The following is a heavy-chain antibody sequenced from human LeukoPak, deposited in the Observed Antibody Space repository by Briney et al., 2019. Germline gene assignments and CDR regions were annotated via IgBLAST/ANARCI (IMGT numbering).Heavy chain of an antibody. V-gene: IGHV3-7*01. J-gene: IGHJ4*02. CDR2: IKQDGGET. CDR3: TREDHSNYNY. Sequence: GGSLRLSCAASGFTFSSYSMNWVRQAPGKGLEWVASIKQDGGETFYVDSVKGRFTISRDNAKNSLYLQMNSLRAEDTAVYYCTREDHSNYNYWGQGTLVTVSS. D-gene: IGHD4-11*01. CDR1: GFTFSSYS.